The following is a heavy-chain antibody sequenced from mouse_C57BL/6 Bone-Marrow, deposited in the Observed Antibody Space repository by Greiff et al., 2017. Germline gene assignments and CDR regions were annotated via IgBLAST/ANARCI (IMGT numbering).Heavy chain of an antibody. Sequence: QVQLQQSGAELARPGASVKLSCKASGYTFTSYGISWVKQRTGQGLEWIGEIYPRSGNTYYNEKFKGKATLTADKSSSTAYMELRSLTSEDSAVYFCARSTTVVARAMDYWGQGTSVTVST. CDR1: GYTFTSYG. D-gene: IGHD1-1*01. V-gene: IGHV1-81*01. CDR3: ARSTTVVARAMDY. J-gene: IGHJ4*01. CDR2: IYPRSGNT.